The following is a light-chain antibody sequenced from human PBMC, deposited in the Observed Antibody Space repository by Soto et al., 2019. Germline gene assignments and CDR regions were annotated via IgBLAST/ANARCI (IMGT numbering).Light chain of an antibody. CDR3: QQYDDLPIS. CDR2: DVS. Sequence: DIQMTQSPSSLSVSFGDRGTITCQASHDITNYLNWYQQKTGKAPRLLIYDVSKLETGVPSRFSGSGSGKDFTFTISSLQPEDIATYFCQQYDDLPISFGQGTRLEIK. CDR1: HDITNY. J-gene: IGKJ5*01. V-gene: IGKV1-33*01.